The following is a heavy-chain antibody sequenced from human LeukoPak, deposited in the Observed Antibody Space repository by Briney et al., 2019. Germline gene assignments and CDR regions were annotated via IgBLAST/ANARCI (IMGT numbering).Heavy chain of an antibody. J-gene: IGHJ3*02. CDR2: IYYSGST. CDR1: GGSISSYY. Sequence: SETLSLTCTVSGGSISSYYWSWIRQPPGKGLEWIGYIYYSGSTNYNLSLKSRVTISVDTSKNQFSLKLSSVTAADTAVYYCARDYDYGDSGDAFDIWGQGTMVTVSS. CDR3: ARDYDYGDSGDAFDI. D-gene: IGHD4-17*01. V-gene: IGHV4-59*01.